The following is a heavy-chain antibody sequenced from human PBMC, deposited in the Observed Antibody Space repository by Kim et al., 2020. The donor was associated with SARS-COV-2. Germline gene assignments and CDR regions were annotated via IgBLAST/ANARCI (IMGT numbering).Heavy chain of an antibody. J-gene: IGHJ4*02. CDR2: IYYSGST. CDR3: ARKGRIAAAGHDY. CDR1: GGSISSYY. V-gene: IGHV4-59*01. D-gene: IGHD6-13*01. Sequence: SETLSLTCTVSGGSISSYYWSWIRQPPGKRLEWIGYIYYSGSTNYNPSLKSRVSMSVDTSKNQFSLKLRSGTAADTAVYYCARKGRIAAAGHDYWGQGTLVTVSS.